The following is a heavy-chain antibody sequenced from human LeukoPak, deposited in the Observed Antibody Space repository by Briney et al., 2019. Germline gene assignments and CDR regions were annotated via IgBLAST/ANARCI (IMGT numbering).Heavy chain of an antibody. CDR2: MNPNSGNT. Sequence: GASVKVSCKASGYTFTSYDINWVRQATGQGLEWMGWMNPNSGNTGYAQKFQGRVTVTRNNAISTTYMELSSLRSEDTAIYYCARDYYDNSGPSGYWGQGTLVIVSS. CDR3: ARDYYDNSGPSGY. V-gene: IGHV1-8*03. J-gene: IGHJ4*02. D-gene: IGHD3-22*01. CDR1: GYTFTSYD.